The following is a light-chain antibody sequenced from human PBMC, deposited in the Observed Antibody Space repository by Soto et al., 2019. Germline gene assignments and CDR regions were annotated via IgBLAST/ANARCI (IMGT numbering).Light chain of an antibody. V-gene: IGKV3-15*01. CDR1: QTITSN. CDR3: QHYNNWIAS. J-gene: IGKJ4*01. Sequence: EVVMTQSPATLSVSPGNTVTLSCRANQTITSNLAWYQQKPGQAPRLLIYGASTRATGIPVRFSGSGSGTEFTLTISSLQSEDFAVYSCQHYNNWIASFGGGTKVDIK. CDR2: GAS.